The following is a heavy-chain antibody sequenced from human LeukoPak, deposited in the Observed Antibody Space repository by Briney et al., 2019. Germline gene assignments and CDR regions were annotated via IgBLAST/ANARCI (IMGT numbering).Heavy chain of an antibody. V-gene: IGHV3-21*01. CDR1: GFTFSSYS. D-gene: IGHD5-18*01. CDR2: ISSSSSYI. J-gene: IGHJ4*02. Sequence: GGSLTLFCTPSGFTFSSYSMNWVRQAPGKGLEWVSSISSSSSYIYYADSVKVRFTISRDNAKNSLHLQMNSMRADDTAVYYCARESAPGYSYGYPLAYWGQGTLVTVSS. CDR3: ARESAPGYSYGYPLAY.